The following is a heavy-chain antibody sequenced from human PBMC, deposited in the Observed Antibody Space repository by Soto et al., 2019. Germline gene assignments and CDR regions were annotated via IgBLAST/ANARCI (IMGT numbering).Heavy chain of an antibody. J-gene: IGHJ4*02. CDR2: MYHSGTS. CDR3: ASGRYYFYD. CDR1: GDSISNYY. Sequence: PSETLSLTCTVSGDSISNYYWSWIRQPPGKGLEWIGYMYHSGTSNYNPSLKSRVTISIDTSKNQFSLRLSSVTAADTAVYYCASGRYYFYDWGKGALVTVSP. V-gene: IGHV4-59*01. D-gene: IGHD3-9*01.